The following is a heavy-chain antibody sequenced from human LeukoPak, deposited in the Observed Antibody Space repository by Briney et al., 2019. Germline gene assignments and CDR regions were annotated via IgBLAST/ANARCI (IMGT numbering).Heavy chain of an antibody. CDR1: GYTFTSYY. Sequence: ASVKVPCKASGYTFTSYYMHWVRQAPGQGLEWMGIINPSGGSTSYAQKLQGRVTMTRDTSMSTVYMELSSLRSEDTAVYYCARGGGAPTPIDYWGQGTLVTVSS. D-gene: IGHD3-16*01. CDR2: INPSGGST. CDR3: ARGGGAPTPIDY. J-gene: IGHJ4*02. V-gene: IGHV1-46*01.